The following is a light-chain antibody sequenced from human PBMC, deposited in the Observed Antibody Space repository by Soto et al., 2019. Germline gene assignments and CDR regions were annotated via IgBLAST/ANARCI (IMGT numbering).Light chain of an antibody. V-gene: IGKV1-5*03. CDR3: QQYSTSPYT. J-gene: IGKJ2*01. CDR2: KAS. Sequence: DLQMTQSPPTLSASVGDRVTITCRASQSISRWLAWYQQKPGEAPKLLIHKASTLHIGVPSRFSGAVSGTEFALTISSLQPSDFATNFCQQYSTSPYTFGQGTKLEIK. CDR1: QSISRW.